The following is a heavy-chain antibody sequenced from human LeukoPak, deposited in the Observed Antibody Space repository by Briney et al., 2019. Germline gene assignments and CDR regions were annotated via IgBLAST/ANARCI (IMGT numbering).Heavy chain of an antibody. Sequence: GGSLRLSCAASGFPFSSYGMHWVRQAPGKGLEWVAVISYDGSNKYYADSVKGRFTISRDNSKNTLYLQMNSLRAEDTAVYYCAKDYCSSTSCPNYWGQGTLVTVSS. V-gene: IGHV3-30*18. J-gene: IGHJ4*02. CDR2: ISYDGSNK. CDR3: AKDYCSSTSCPNY. CDR1: GFPFSSYG. D-gene: IGHD2-2*01.